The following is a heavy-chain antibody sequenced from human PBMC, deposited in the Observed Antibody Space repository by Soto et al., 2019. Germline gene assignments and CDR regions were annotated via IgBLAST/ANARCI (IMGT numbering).Heavy chain of an antibody. J-gene: IGHJ4*02. CDR3: AKYGSGSTYYFDY. CDR2: IYHSGST. D-gene: IGHD3-10*01. V-gene: IGHV4-30-2*01. Sequence: SETLSLTCAVSGGSISSGGYSWSWIRQPPGKGLEWIGYIYHSGSTYYNPSLKIRVTISVDRSKNQFSLKLSSVTAADTVVYYCAKYGSGSTYYFDYWGQGTLVTVSS. CDR1: GGSISSGGYS.